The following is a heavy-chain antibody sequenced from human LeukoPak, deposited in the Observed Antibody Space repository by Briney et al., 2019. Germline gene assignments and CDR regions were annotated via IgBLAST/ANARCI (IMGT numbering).Heavy chain of an antibody. CDR1: GGSFRDYW. J-gene: IGHJ4*02. D-gene: IGHD6-13*01. V-gene: IGHV4-34*01. CDR2: VNHSGRT. CDR3: AIRFGRLEAGGTPFDS. Sequence: PSETLSLTCAVYGGSFRDYWWTWVCQSPRHGMELVGEVNHSGRTNYNPSLKSRVSISVDRSKKQFSLKLPSVTAADTALYYCAIRFGRLEAGGTPFDSWGQGTLVTVSS.